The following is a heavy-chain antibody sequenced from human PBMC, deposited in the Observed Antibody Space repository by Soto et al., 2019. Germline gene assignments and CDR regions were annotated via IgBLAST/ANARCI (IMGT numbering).Heavy chain of an antibody. Sequence: QITLNESGPTVVRPTETLTLTCRFSGFSLTTSGVGVGWIRQSPGKAPEWLALIYWDDDKRYSASLKSRLTITKDNSKNQVVLTVSDIDPTDTATYYCAHRVLRTVFGLVTTTAIFFDVWGQGTPVAVSS. D-gene: IGHD3-3*01. CDR3: AHRVLRTVFGLVTTTAIFFDV. J-gene: IGHJ4*02. CDR1: GFSLTTSGVG. V-gene: IGHV2-5*02. CDR2: IYWDDDK.